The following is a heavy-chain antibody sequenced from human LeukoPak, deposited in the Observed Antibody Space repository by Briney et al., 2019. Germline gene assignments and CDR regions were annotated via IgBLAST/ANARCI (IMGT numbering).Heavy chain of an antibody. D-gene: IGHD4-23*01. V-gene: IGHV4-4*02. J-gene: IGHJ4*02. CDR3: ARATLRWFTY. CDR2: IYHSGST. Sequence: SETLSLTCAVSGGSISSSNWWSWVRQPPGRGLEWIGEIYHSGSTNYNPSLKSRVTISVDTSKNQFSLKLSSVTAADTAVYYCARATLRWFTYWGQGTLVTVSS. CDR1: GGSISSSNW.